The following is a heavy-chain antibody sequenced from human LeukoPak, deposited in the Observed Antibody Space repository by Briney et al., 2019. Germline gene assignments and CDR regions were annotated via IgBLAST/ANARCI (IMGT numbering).Heavy chain of an antibody. CDR3: ARVRYSSGWYSVADY. CDR2: ISGSGGST. V-gene: IGHV3-23*01. CDR1: GFTFSSYA. J-gene: IGHJ4*02. Sequence: GGFLRLSCAASGFTFSSYAMSWVRQAPGKGLEWVSAISGSGGSTYYADSVKGRFTISRDNSKNTLYLQMNSLRAEDTAVYYCARVRYSSGWYSVADYWGQGTLVTVSS. D-gene: IGHD6-19*01.